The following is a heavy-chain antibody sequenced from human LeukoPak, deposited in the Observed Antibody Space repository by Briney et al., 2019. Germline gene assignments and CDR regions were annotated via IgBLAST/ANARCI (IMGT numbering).Heavy chain of an antibody. D-gene: IGHD6-13*01. V-gene: IGHV3-33*01. CDR2: IWYDGSNK. Sequence: GSLRLSCAASGFTFSSYGMHWVRQAPGKGLEWVAVIWYDGSNKYYADSVKGRFTISRDNSKNTLYLQMNSLRAEDTAVYYCARDSRSSWYILTYWGQGTLVTVSS. J-gene: IGHJ4*02. CDR3: ARDSRSSWYILTY. CDR1: GFTFSSYG.